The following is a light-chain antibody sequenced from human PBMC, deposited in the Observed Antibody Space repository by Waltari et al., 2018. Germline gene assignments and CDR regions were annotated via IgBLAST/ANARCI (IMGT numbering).Light chain of an antibody. CDR3: QTGGHGTWV. CDR1: SGHSSNV. CDR2: VNSDGSH. Sequence: ASVKLTCTLNSGHSSNVVAWLQQQPEKGPRYLMKVNSDGSHSKGDEIPDRFSGSSSGAERDLTIASVQSEDEADYYCQTGGHGTWVFGGGTKLTVL. J-gene: IGLJ3*02. V-gene: IGLV4-69*01.